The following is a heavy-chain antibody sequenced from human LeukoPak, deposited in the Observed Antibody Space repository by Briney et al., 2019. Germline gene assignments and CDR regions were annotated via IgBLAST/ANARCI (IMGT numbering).Heavy chain of an antibody. V-gene: IGHV1-18*01. CDR2: ISAYNGNT. D-gene: IGHD6-13*01. CDR1: GYTFTSYD. CDR3: ARRRAAAGTGHYYYYYMDV. J-gene: IGHJ6*03. Sequence: ASVKVSCKASGYTFTSYDINWVRQAPGQGPEWMGWISAYNGNTNYAQKLQGRVTMTTDTSTSTAYMELRSLRSDDTAVYYCARRRAAAGTGHYYYYYMDVWGKGTTVTVSS.